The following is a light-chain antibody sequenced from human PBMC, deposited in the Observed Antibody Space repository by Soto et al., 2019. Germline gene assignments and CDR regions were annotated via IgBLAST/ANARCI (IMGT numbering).Light chain of an antibody. CDR1: QSISSW. V-gene: IGKV1-5*03. J-gene: IGKJ1*01. CDR2: KAS. CDR3: QQYNSILRT. Sequence: DIQMTQSPSTLSASVGDRVTITCRASQSISSWLAWYQQKPGKAPKLLIYKASSLGSGVPSRFSGSGSGTEFTLTISSLQPDDFATYYCQQYNSILRTFGQGTKVDIK.